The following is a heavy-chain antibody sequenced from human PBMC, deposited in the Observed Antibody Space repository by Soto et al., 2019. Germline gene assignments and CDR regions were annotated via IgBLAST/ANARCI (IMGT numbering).Heavy chain of an antibody. D-gene: IGHD1-1*01. Sequence: QVQLQESGPGLVKPSQTLSLTCTASGGTISSGDYYWSWMRQHPGKGLEWIGYIFYSGSTYYNPSLKSRVTISVDPSSNQFPLKMTSVIAADKAVYYCARIRGTGTYPHNFQPWGQGTLVTGFS. CDR2: IFYSGST. J-gene: IGHJ1*01. CDR1: GGTISSGDYY. CDR3: ARIRGTGTYPHNFQP. V-gene: IGHV4-31*03.